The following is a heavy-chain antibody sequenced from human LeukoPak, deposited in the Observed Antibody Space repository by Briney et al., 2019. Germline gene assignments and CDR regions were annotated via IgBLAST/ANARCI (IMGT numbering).Heavy chain of an antibody. V-gene: IGHV4-59*12. D-gene: IGHD6-19*01. CDR1: GGSISSYY. CDR3: AKDISGWYGSFAFDI. J-gene: IGHJ3*02. CDR2: IYYSGST. Sequence: PSETLSLTCTVSGGSISSYYWSWIRQPPGKGLEWIGYIYYSGSTNCNPSLKSRVTISVDTSKNQFSLKLSSVTAADTAVYYCAKDISGWYGSFAFDIWGQGTMVTVSS.